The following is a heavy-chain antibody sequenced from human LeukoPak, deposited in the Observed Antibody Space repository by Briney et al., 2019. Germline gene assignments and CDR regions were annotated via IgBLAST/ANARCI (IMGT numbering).Heavy chain of an antibody. V-gene: IGHV3-72*01. D-gene: IGHD1/OR15-1a*01. Sequence: PGGSQRLSCAASGFAFSDHYIDLVRQARRRGLEGLGRTRNKASIYTTEYAASVEGRFTISRDVSESSLYLQMNSQRTEDTAVYYCGRIAINANNGMDVWGQGTTVTVSS. CDR2: TRNKASIYTT. CDR3: GRIAINANNGMDV. J-gene: IGHJ6*02. CDR1: GFAFSDHY.